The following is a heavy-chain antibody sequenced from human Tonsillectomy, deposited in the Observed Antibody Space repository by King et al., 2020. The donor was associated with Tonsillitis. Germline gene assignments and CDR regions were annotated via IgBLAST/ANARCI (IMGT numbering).Heavy chain of an antibody. V-gene: IGHV3-30*18. Sequence: VQLVESGGGVVQPGRSLRLSCAASGFTFSSYAMHWVRQAPGKGLEWVAVISYDGSIKYYEDSVKGRFTISRDNSKNTLCLRMNSLRAEDTAVYYCAKGYSGSLDAFDIWGQGTMVTVSS. CDR1: GFTFSSYA. CDR3: AKGYSGSLDAFDI. D-gene: IGHD1-26*01. J-gene: IGHJ3*02. CDR2: ISYDGSIK.